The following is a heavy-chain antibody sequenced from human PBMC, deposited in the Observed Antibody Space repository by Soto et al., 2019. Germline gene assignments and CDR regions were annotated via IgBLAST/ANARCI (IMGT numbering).Heavy chain of an antibody. D-gene: IGHD1-26*01. CDR2: INWDSADI. CDR1: GFTFDDYA. J-gene: IGHJ4*02. Sequence: EVQLVEFGGDLVQPGRSLRLSCAASGFTFDDYAMHWVRQAPGKGLEWVSGINWDSADIAYADSVKGRFTISRDNAKNSLWLQMNSLGAEDKALYYGAKEMGPGLVGDNIVYWGQGTLATVSS. CDR3: AKEMGPGLVGDNIVY. V-gene: IGHV3-9*01.